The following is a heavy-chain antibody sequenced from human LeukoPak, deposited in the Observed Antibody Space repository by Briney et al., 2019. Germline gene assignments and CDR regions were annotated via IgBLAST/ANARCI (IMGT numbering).Heavy chain of an antibody. CDR1: GGSFSGYY. CDR2: INHSGST. D-gene: IGHD6-6*01. J-gene: IGHJ4*02. Sequence: SETLSLTCAVYGGSFSGYYWSWIRQPPGKGLEWIGEINHSGSTNYNPSLKSRVTISVDTSKNQFSLKLSSVTAADTAVYYCATYPSSLRWGQGTLVTVSS. V-gene: IGHV4-34*01. CDR3: ATYPSSLR.